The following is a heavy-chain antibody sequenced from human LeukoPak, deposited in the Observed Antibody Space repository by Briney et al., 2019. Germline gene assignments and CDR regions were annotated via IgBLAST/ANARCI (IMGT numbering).Heavy chain of an antibody. V-gene: IGHV1-2*02. CDR3: AREPKYNRNHPLTIYFDY. D-gene: IGHD1-14*01. Sequence: ASVKVSCKTSGYTFTALYMHWVRQAPGHRPEWLGWINPNSGDTNYAQSLQGRVDMTRDTSVSTAYVELSSLRSDDTAMYYFAREPKYNRNHPLTIYFDYWGQGTLVTVSS. CDR1: GYTFTALY. CDR2: INPNSGDT. J-gene: IGHJ4*02.